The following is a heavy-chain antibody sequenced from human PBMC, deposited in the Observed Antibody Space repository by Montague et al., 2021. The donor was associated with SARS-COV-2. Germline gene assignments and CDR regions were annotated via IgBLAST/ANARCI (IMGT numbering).Heavy chain of an antibody. V-gene: IGHV4-34*01. CDR2: ISHNGNT. CDR3: ARLGDGIVPSPILGLGPYYSFYSMDV. Sequence: SETLSLTCAVSGGSFSRYYWSWIRQPPGKGLEWIGEISHNGNTKYNPSLQSRVSIPLDTSRNQFSLKVSSVTAADTAIYYCARLGDGIVPSPILGLGPYYSFYSMDVWGKGTTVTVSS. J-gene: IGHJ6*03. D-gene: IGHD2-2*02. CDR1: GGSFSRYY.